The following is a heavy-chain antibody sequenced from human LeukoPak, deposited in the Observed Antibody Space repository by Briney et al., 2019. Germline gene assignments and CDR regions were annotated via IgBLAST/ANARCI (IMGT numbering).Heavy chain of an antibody. CDR3: ARLLGVAGMSSGLDY. D-gene: IGHD6-19*01. CDR1: GGSISSSSYY. CDR2: IYYSGST. Sequence: KPSETLSLTCTVSGGSISSSSYYWGWIRQPPGKGLEWIGSIYYSGSTYYNPSLKSRVTISVDTSKNQFSLKLSSVTAADTAVYYCARLLGVAGMSSGLDYWGQGTLVTVSS. J-gene: IGHJ4*02. V-gene: IGHV4-39*01.